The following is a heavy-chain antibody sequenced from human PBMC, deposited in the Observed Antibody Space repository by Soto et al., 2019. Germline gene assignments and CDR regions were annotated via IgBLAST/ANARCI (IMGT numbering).Heavy chain of an antibody. J-gene: IGHJ4*02. CDR2: ISSSSSYI. V-gene: IGHV3-21*01. Sequence: EVQLVESGGGLVKPGGSLRLSCAASGFTFSSYSMNWVRQAPGKGLEWVSSISSSSSYIYYVDSVKGRFTISRDNAKNSLYLQMNSLRAEDTAVYYCSGGSYLLFDYWGQGTLVTVSS. D-gene: IGHD1-26*01. CDR3: SGGSYLLFDY. CDR1: GFTFSSYS.